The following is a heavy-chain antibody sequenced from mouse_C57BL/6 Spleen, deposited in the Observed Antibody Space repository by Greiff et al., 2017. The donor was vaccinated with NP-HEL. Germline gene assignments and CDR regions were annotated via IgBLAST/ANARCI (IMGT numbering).Heavy chain of an antibody. Sequence: VQLKQSGPELVKPGASVKISCKASGYTFTDYYMNWVKQSHGKSLEWIGDINPNNGGTSYNQKFKGKATLTVDKSSSTAYMELRSLTSEDSAVYYCARTHYYGSSYGWFAYWGQGTLVTVSA. CDR1: GYTFTDYY. CDR2: INPNNGGT. CDR3: ARTHYYGSSYGWFAY. V-gene: IGHV1-26*01. D-gene: IGHD1-1*01. J-gene: IGHJ3*01.